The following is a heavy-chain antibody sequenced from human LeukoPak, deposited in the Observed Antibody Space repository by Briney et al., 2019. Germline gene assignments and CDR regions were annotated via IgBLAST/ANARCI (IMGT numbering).Heavy chain of an antibody. CDR2: INHSGTT. J-gene: IGHJ3*02. D-gene: IGHD6-6*01. CDR1: GGSFSGYY. CDR3: ARESSATGAFDI. Sequence: PSETLSLTCAVYGGSFSGYYWSWIRQPPGKGLEWIGEINHSGTTNYNPSLKSRVTISLDTSKNQFSLNLSSVTAADTAVYYCARESSATGAFDIWGQGTMVAVSS. V-gene: IGHV4-34*01.